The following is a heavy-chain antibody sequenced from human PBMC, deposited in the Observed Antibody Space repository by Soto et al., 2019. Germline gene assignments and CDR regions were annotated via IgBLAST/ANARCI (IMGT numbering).Heavy chain of an antibody. CDR3: QSSAAAPLDY. CDR1: GGYG. CDR2: IYYSGST. Sequence: GGYGWSERRQNPGKGLEWIGYIYYSGSTNYNPSLKSRVTISVDTSKNQFSLKLSPVTAADTAVHSRQSSAAAPLDYWGQGT. J-gene: IGHJ4*02. V-gene: IGHV4-61*08. D-gene: IGHD6-25*01.